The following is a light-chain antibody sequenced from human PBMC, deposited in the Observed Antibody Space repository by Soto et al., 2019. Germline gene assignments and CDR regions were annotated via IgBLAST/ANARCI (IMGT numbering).Light chain of an antibody. V-gene: IGKV1-9*01. CDR2: GAS. Sequence: IELTQSPASLSASVGDRVTVTCRASQGFSTYLAWYQQKPGKAPKLLIYGASTLQSGVPSRFSGSGSGTDFTLTISSLQPEDFATYYCQQLNSYPLTFGQGTRLEIK. CDR3: QQLNSYPLT. CDR1: QGFSTY. J-gene: IGKJ5*01.